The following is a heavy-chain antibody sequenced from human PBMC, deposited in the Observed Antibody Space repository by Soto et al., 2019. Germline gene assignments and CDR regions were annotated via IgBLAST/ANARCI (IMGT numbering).Heavy chain of an antibody. CDR2: ISAYNGNT. CDR3: ARDLDCGGDCYYYYYYGMDV. D-gene: IGHD2-21*02. V-gene: IGHV1-18*01. J-gene: IGHJ6*02. CDR1: GYTFTSYG. Sequence: ASVKVSCKASGYTFTSYGISWVRQAPGQGLEWMGWISAYNGNTNYAQKLQGRVTMTPDTSTSTAYMELSSLRSEDTAVYYCARDLDCGGDCYYYYYYGMDVWGQGTTVTVSS.